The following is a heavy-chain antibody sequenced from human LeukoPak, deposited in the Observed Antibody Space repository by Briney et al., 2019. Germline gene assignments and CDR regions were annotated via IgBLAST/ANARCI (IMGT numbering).Heavy chain of an antibody. V-gene: IGHV5-51*01. CDR2: IYPGDSDT. J-gene: IGHJ5*02. D-gene: IGHD6-13*01. CDR3: ARTTGIAAAGTFWFDP. Sequence: GESLKISCKGSGYSFTSYWIGWVRQMPGKGLEWMGIIYPGDSDTRYSPSFQGQVTISADKSISTAYLQWSSLKASDTAMYYCARTTGIAAAGTFWFDPWGQGTLVTVSS. CDR1: GYSFTSYW.